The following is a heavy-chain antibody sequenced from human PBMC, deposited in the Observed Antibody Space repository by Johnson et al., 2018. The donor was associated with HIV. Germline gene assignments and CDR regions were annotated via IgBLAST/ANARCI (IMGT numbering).Heavy chain of an antibody. CDR1: GLTFSDYD. V-gene: IGHV3-11*04. CDR3: ARNGLIPAAKGVAFDI. CDR2: ISSSGSTI. D-gene: IGHD2-2*01. Sequence: MQLVESGGGVVQPGGSLRLSCAASGLTFSDYDMSWIRQAPGKGLEWVSYISSSGSTIYYADSVEGRFTISRDNAKNSLYLQMNSLRAEDTAVYYCARNGLIPAAKGVAFDIWGQGTTVTVSS. J-gene: IGHJ3*02.